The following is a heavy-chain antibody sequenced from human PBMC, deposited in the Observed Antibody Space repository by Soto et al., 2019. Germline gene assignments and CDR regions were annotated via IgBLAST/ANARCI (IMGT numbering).Heavy chain of an antibody. J-gene: IGHJ5*02. CDR1: GFTFSSYG. D-gene: IGHD3-10*01. CDR2: IWYDGSNK. CDR3: ARGEPNGSGSYPYNWFDP. V-gene: IGHV3-33*01. Sequence: QVQLVESGGGVVQPGRSLRLSCAASGFTFSSYGMHWVRQAPGKGLEWVAVIWYDGSNKYYADSVKGRLTISRDNSKNSLYLQMNSLRAEDTAVYYCARGEPNGSGSYPYNWFDPWGQGTLVTVSS.